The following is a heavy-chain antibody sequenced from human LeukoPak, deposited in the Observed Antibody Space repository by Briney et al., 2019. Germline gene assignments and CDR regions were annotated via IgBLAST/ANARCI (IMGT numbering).Heavy chain of an antibody. J-gene: IGHJ6*03. CDR3: ATYSGYDDYYYYMDV. CDR2: IYSGGSA. Sequence: PGGSLRLSCAASGFTFSSYWMSWVRQAPGKGLEWVSVIYSGGSAYYADSVKGRFTISRDNSKNTLYLQMNSLRAEDTAVYYCATYSGYDDYYYYMDVWGKGTTVTVSS. V-gene: IGHV3-66*01. CDR1: GFTFSSYW. D-gene: IGHD5-12*01.